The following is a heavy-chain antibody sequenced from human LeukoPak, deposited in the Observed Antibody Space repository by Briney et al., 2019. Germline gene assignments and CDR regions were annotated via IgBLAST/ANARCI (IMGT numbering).Heavy chain of an antibody. CDR3: AKERDYGPADY. V-gene: IGHV3-53*01. D-gene: IGHD4/OR15-4a*01. Sequence: GGSLRLSCVASGFIVSNNYMSWVRQAPGKGLEWVSVLYNAGSTYYADSVKGRFTISRDNSKNTLYLQMNSLRAEDTAIYYCAKERDYGPADYWGQGTLVTVSS. CDR2: LYNAGST. J-gene: IGHJ4*02. CDR1: GFIVSNNY.